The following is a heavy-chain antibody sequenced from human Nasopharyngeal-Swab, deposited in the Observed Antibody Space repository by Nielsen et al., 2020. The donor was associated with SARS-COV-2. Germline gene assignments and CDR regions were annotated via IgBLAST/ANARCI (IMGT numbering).Heavy chain of an antibody. CDR1: GFTVSSNY. CDR3: TRDDGQLGDY. J-gene: IGHJ4*02. V-gene: IGHV3-53*05. D-gene: IGHD6-6*01. Sequence: GESLKISCAASGFTVSSNYMSWVRQAPGKGLEWVSVIYSGGSTYYADSVKGRFTISRDNSRNTLSLQMHSLRAEDTAVYYCTRDDGQLGDYWGQGTLVTVSS. CDR2: IYSGGST.